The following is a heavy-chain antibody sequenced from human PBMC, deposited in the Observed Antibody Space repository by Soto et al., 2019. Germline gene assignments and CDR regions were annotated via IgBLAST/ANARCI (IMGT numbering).Heavy chain of an antibody. CDR2: IYSSGST. CDR3: AREASGSGWWSQGSFES. D-gene: IGHD6-19*01. J-gene: IGHJ5*01. V-gene: IGHV3-66*01. CDR1: GFTVTSSY. Sequence: EVQLVESGGGLVQPGGSLRLSCAASGFTVTSSYISWVRQAPGKRLEWVSTIYSSGSTYYADSVRGRFIIFSDISENTVDMQMNSLTVEDTAVYYCAREASGSGWWSQGSFESWGQGTLVTVSS.